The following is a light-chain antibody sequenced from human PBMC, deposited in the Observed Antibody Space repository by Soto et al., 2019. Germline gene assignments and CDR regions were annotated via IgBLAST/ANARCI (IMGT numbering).Light chain of an antibody. J-gene: IGLJ2*01. CDR1: SSDIGAYNY. Sequence: QSALTQPASVSGSPGQSITISCTGTSSDIGAYNYVSWYQQHPGKAPKLMIYDVSDRPSGVSNRFSGSKSGNTASLTISGLQAKDEADYYCASYASSNTVLFGGGTKLTVL. V-gene: IGLV2-14*03. CDR2: DVS. CDR3: ASYASSNTVL.